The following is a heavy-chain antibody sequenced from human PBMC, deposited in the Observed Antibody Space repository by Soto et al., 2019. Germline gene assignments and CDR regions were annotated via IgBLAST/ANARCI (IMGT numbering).Heavy chain of an antibody. Sequence: QVQLQESGPGLVKPSQTLSLTCTVSGGSISSGGYYWSWIRQHPGKVLEWIGYIYYSGSTCYNPSPLSRGPIAPATFKTPCALNPSAVTSADTAVYYRARDSLLSSRRMDVWGQGTTVSVSS. CDR1: GGSISSGGYY. CDR3: ARDSLLSSRRMDV. J-gene: IGHJ6*02. V-gene: IGHV4-31*03. D-gene: IGHD2-2*01. CDR2: IYYSGST.